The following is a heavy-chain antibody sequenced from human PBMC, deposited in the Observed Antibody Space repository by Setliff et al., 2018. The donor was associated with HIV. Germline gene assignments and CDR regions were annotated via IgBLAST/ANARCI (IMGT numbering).Heavy chain of an antibody. CDR1: GGSISSHH. Sequence: PSETLSLTCSVSGGSISSHHWSWIRQPPGKGLEWIGSIYNSGSTNYNPSLTSRVTISVDTSKNQFSLKLSSVTAADTAVYYCATSIAAAGNWVVWFDPWGQGTLVTVSS. J-gene: IGHJ5*02. CDR3: ATSIAAAGNWVVWFDP. V-gene: IGHV4-59*11. D-gene: IGHD6-13*01. CDR2: IYNSGST.